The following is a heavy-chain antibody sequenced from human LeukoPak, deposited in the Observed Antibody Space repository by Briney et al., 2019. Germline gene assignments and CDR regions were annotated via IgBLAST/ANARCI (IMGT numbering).Heavy chain of an antibody. D-gene: IGHD1-26*01. CDR2: LSSSSSVI. J-gene: IGHJ4*02. CDR1: GFTFSTYA. CDR3: AKRWSGSHFEGFDY. Sequence: GGSLRLSCAASGFTFSTYAMDWVRQAPGKGLEWVSYLSSSSSVIYHADSVKGRFTISRDNAKNSLYLQMNSLRTEDTAVYYCAKRWSGSHFEGFDYWGQGTLVTVSS. V-gene: IGHV3-48*01.